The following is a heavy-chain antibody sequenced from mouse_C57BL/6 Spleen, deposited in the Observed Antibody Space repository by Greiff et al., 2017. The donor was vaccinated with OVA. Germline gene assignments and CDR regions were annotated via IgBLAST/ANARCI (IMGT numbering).Heavy chain of an antibody. CDR2: IYPGSGST. V-gene: IGHV1-55*01. D-gene: IGHD1-1*01. CDR1: GYTFTSYW. J-gene: IGHJ2*01. CDR3: ARCDFYYGSGDY. Sequence: QVQLKQPGAELVKPGASVKMSCKASGYTFTSYWITWVKQRPGQGLEWIGDIYPGSGSTNYTEKFKSKATLTVDTSSSTAYMQLSSLTSEDSAVYYCARCDFYYGSGDYWGQGTTLTVSA.